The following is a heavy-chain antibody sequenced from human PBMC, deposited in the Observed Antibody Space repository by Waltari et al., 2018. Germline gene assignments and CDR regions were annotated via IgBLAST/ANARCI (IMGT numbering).Heavy chain of an antibody. V-gene: IGHV3-7*04. CDR3: ARGSNGAFDY. Sequence: EVQLVESGGSLVQPGGSLRLSCAASGFTFNSYWIYWIRQAPGKGLGGVADIKGDGGEKYYVDSVKGRFTISRDNAKNSLYLEMNGLRAEDTAVYFCARGSNGAFDYWGQGTLVTVSS. D-gene: IGHD3-10*01. CDR1: GFTFNSYW. CDR2: IKGDGGEK. J-gene: IGHJ4*02.